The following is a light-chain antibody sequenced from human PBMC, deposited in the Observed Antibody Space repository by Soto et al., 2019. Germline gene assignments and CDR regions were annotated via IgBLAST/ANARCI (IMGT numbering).Light chain of an antibody. Sequence: QSALTQPASVSGSPGQSITISCTGTSSDVGGYNYVSWYQQHPGKAPKLMIYEVSNRPSGVSNRFSGSKSGNTASLTISGLQAEDEADSYCSSYTSSSTLVFGGGTKRTVL. J-gene: IGLJ2*01. V-gene: IGLV2-14*01. CDR3: SSYTSSSTLV. CDR1: SSDVGGYNY. CDR2: EVS.